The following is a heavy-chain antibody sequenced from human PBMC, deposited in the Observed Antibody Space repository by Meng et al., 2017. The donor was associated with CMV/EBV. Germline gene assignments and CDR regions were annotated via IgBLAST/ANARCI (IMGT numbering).Heavy chain of an antibody. J-gene: IGHJ4*02. CDR1: GYTRSDDY. Sequence: SGYTRSDDYRSGSRQAPGKGLEWVSYMSSSGSTIYYADAVKGRFTISRDNAKNSLYLQMNSLRAEDTAVYYCARGGRGSSSWPLDYWGQGTLVTVSS. CDR2: MSSSGSTI. D-gene: IGHD6-13*01. CDR3: ARGGRGSSSWPLDY. V-gene: IGHV3-11*01.